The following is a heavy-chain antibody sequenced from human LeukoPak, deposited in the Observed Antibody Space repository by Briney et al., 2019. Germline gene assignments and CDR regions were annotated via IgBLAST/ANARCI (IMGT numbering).Heavy chain of an antibody. D-gene: IGHD3-22*01. V-gene: IGHV3-30*01. J-gene: IGHJ4*02. CDR1: GFTFSTYGRFA. Sequence: GGSLRLSCVVSGFTFSTYGRFAMHWLRQAPGKGLEWVAVISYDGSNKYYADSVKGRFTISRDNSKNTLYLQMNSLRDEDTAVYYCAREYYYDSSGYYLLGYWGQGTLVTVSS. CDR3: AREYYYDSSGYYLLGY. CDR2: ISYDGSNK.